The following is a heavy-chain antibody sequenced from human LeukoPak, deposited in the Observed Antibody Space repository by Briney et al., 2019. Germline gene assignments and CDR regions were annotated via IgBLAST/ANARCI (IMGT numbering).Heavy chain of an antibody. CDR3: VKACSSDYYFDY. J-gene: IGHJ4*02. CDR2: ISSNGDST. Sequence: PGGSLRLSCSASGFTFSSYAMHWVRQAPGKGPEYVSGISSNGDSTYYADSVKGRFTISRDNSKNTLYLQMSSLKTEDTAVYYCVKACSSDYYFDYWGQGTLVTVSS. V-gene: IGHV3-64D*06. CDR1: GFTFSSYA. D-gene: IGHD6-25*01.